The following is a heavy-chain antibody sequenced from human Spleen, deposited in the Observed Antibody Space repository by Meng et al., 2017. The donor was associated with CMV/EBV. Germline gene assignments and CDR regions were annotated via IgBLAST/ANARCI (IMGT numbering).Heavy chain of an antibody. CDR1: GFTFSGYE. Sequence: GESLKISCVASGFTFSGYEMNWVRQAPGQGLEWVSYISTSGSTMYYADSVKGRFTVSRDNAKNSLYLQMNSLRAEDTAVYYCARNGQKTGTPSNYWGQGTLVTVSS. CDR2: ISTSGSTM. V-gene: IGHV3-48*03. D-gene: IGHD1-1*01. J-gene: IGHJ4*02. CDR3: ARNGQKTGTPSNY.